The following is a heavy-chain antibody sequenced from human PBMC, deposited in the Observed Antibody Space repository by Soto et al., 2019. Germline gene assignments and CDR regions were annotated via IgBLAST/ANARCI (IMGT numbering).Heavy chain of an antibody. CDR3: ARRYGGNFDF. CDR1: GDSISNSRFY. V-gene: IGHV4-61*05. J-gene: IGHJ4*02. Sequence: SETLSLTCSVSGDSISNSRFYWAWIRQPPGEGLEWIGYIYYSGSTNYNPSLKSRVTISVDTSKNQFSLKLSSVTAADTAVYYCARRYGGNFDFWGQGTLVTVSS. D-gene: IGHD1-26*01. CDR2: IYYSGST.